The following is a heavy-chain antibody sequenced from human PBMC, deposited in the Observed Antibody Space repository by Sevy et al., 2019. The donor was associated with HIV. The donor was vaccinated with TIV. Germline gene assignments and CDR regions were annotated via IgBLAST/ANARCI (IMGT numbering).Heavy chain of an antibody. J-gene: IGHJ3*02. CDR1: GYSFTSYW. Sequence: GESLKISCKGSGYSFTSYWIGWVRQMPGKGLEWMGIIYPGDSDTRYSPSFQGQVTISADKSISTAYLQGSSLKASDAAMYYCARGGFPNYYDSSGSFGDAFDIWGQGTMVTVSS. V-gene: IGHV5-51*01. D-gene: IGHD3-22*01. CDR3: ARGGFPNYYDSSGSFGDAFDI. CDR2: IYPGDSDT.